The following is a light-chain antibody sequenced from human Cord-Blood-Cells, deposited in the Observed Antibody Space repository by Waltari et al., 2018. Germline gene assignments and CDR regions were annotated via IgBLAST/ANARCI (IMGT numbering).Light chain of an antibody. V-gene: IGKV4-1*01. CDR1: QSVLYSSNNKNY. Sequence: MGMTQSPDSLAVSLGEGATINCKSSQSVLYSSNNKNYLAWYQQKPGQPPKLLIYWASTRESGVPDRFSGSGSGTDFTLTISSLQAEDVAVYYCQQYYSTPRTFGQGTKVEIK. J-gene: IGKJ1*01. CDR2: WAS. CDR3: QQYYSTPRT.